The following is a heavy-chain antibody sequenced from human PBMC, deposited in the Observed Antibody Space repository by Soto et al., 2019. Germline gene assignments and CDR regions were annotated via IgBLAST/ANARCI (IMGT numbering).Heavy chain of an antibody. J-gene: IGHJ6*02. CDR1: GFTYSSYG. V-gene: IGHV3-30*18. CDR3: AKSVTTFLDHYYGMDV. CDR2: ISYDGSNK. Sequence: QVQLVESGGGVVQPGRSLRLSCAASGFTYSSYGMHWVRQAPGKGLEWVAVISYDGSNKYYADSVKGRFTISRDNSKNTHYLQMNSLRAEDTGVYYCAKSVTTFLDHYYGMDVWGQGTTVTVSS. D-gene: IGHD3-3*01.